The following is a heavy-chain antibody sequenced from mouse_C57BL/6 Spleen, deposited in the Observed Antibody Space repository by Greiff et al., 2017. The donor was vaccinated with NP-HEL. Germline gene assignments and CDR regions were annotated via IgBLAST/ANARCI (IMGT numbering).Heavy chain of an antibody. Sequence: EVKLVESGGGLVKPGGSLKLSCAASGFTFSDYGLHWVRQAPEKGLEWVAYISSGSSTIYYADTVKGRFTISRANAKTTLFLQMTSLRSEDTAIYYCAREGPYYSSPDYWGQGTPLTVSS. D-gene: IGHD2-5*01. CDR3: AREGPYYSSPDY. CDR1: GFTFSDYG. V-gene: IGHV5-17*01. CDR2: ISSGSSTI. J-gene: IGHJ2*01.